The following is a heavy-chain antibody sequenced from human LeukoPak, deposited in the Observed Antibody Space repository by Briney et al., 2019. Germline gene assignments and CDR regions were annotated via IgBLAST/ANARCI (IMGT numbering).Heavy chain of an antibody. V-gene: IGHV3-21*01. CDR2: ISSSSSYI. CDR1: GFTFSSYS. CDR3: ARDKDGSCQFDY. Sequence: GGSLRLSCAASGFTFSSYSTNWVRQAPGKGLEWVSSISSSSSYIYYADSVKGRFTISRDNAKNSLYLQMNSLRAEDTAVYYCARDKDGSCQFDYWGQGTLVTVSS. J-gene: IGHJ4*02. D-gene: IGHD1-26*01.